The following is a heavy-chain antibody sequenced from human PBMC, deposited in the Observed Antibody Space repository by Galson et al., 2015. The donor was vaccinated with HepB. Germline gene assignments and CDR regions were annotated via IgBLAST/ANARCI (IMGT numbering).Heavy chain of an antibody. CDR1: GDSVSNNNAA. J-gene: IGHJ4*02. Sequence: CAISGDSVSNNNAAWYWIRQSPSRGPEWLGRTYYRSKFYNDYAESVKSRITINPDTSRNQVSLQLNSVTPEDTAVYYCARVRQLGQGFHFWGQGTLVTVSS. CDR3: ARVRQLGQGFHF. CDR2: TYYRSKFYN. D-gene: IGHD3-10*01. V-gene: IGHV6-1*01.